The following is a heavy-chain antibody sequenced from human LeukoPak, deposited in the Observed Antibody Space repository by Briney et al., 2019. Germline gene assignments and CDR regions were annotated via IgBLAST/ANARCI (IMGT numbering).Heavy chain of an antibody. V-gene: IGHV4-34*01. CDR2: INHSGST. D-gene: IGHD3-22*01. J-gene: IGHJ4*02. CDR3: ARGVGGYWDY. CDR1: GGSFSGYY. Sequence: SETLSLTCAVYGGSFSGYYWSWIRQPPGKGLEWIGEINHSGSTNYNPSLKSRVTISVDTSKNQFSLKLSSVTAADTAVYYCARGVGGYWDYWGQGTLVTVSS.